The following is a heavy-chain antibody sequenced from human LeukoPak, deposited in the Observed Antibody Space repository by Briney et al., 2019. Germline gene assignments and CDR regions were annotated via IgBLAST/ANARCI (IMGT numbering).Heavy chain of an antibody. J-gene: IGHJ4*02. D-gene: IGHD5-18*01. Sequence: GASVKVSCKASGYTFTSYGISWVRQAPGQGLEWMGWISAYNGNTNYAQKLQGRVTMTTDTSTSTAYMELRSLRSDDTAVYYCARDQYSYGFDYFDYWGQGTLVTVSS. CDR2: ISAYNGNT. V-gene: IGHV1-18*01. CDR1: GYTFTSYG. CDR3: ARDQYSYGFDYFDY.